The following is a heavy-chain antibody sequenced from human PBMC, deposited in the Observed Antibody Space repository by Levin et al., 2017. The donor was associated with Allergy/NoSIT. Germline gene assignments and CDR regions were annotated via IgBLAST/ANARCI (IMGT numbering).Heavy chain of an antibody. CDR3: VREGRTTCANFYGLDV. Sequence: PGGSLRLSCAASGFPFSTYWMYWVRQAPGKGLLWVSRILTDETTASYADSVKGRFTISRDKAKNTLYLQMNSLRSEDTAVYYCVREGRTTCANFYGLDVWGQGATVTVSS. D-gene: IGHD1-14*01. J-gene: IGHJ6*02. V-gene: IGHV3-74*01. CDR1: GFPFSTYW. CDR2: ILTDETTA.